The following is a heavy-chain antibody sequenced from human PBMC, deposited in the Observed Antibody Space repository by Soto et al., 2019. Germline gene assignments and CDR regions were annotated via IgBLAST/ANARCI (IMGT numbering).Heavy chain of an antibody. Sequence: SGTLSITCAVYNGSFRGYSWTWTRKHPGKGLEWIGEINHSGSTNYNPSLKSRVTISVDTSKNQFSLKLSSVTAADTAVYYCARGRRGYSSSWYDYWGQGTLLSVSS. J-gene: IGHJ4*02. CDR1: NGSFRGYS. CDR3: ARGRRGYSSSWYDY. D-gene: IGHD6-13*01. CDR2: INHSGST. V-gene: IGHV4-34*01.